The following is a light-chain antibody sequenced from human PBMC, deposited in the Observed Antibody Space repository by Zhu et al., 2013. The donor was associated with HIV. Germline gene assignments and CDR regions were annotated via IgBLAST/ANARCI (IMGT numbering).Light chain of an antibody. Sequence: DIVMTHYPATLSVSPGERATLSCRSSQSLSNKLAWYQQRLGQPPRLLIYGASIRATGVPGRFSGSGSGTEFTLTISSLQSEDFAVYYCQQYDNWPRITFGQGTRLEIK. CDR1: QSLSNK. J-gene: IGKJ5*01. CDR2: GAS. V-gene: IGKV3-15*01. CDR3: QQYDNWPRIT.